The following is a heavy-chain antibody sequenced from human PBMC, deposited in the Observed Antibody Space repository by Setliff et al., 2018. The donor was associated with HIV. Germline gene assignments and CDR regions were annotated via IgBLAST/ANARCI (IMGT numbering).Heavy chain of an antibody. Sequence: PGGSLRLSCAASGFTISSYYMNWVRQAPGKGLEWVSSISGSSSYIYYSDSVRGRFTISGDNAKNSLYLQMNSLRAEDTAVYYCARDVHIAVAAGLDHWGQGTLVTVSS. CDR3: ARDVHIAVAAGLDH. D-gene: IGHD6-19*01. J-gene: IGHJ4*02. CDR2: ISGSSSYI. V-gene: IGHV3-21*01. CDR1: GFTISSYY.